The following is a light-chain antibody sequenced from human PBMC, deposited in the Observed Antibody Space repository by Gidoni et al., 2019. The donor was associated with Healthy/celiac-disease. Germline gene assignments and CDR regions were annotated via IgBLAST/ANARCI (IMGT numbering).Light chain of an antibody. V-gene: IGLV6-57*02. CDR2: EDN. CDR1: SGSIASNY. J-gene: IGLJ3*02. CDR3: QSYDSSNLWV. Sequence: NFMLTQPHSVSESPRKTVTISCTGSSGSIASNYVQWYQQRPGSAPTTVIYEDNQRPSGVPDRFSGSIDSSSNSASLTISGLKTEDEADYYCQSYDSSNLWVFGGGTKLTVL.